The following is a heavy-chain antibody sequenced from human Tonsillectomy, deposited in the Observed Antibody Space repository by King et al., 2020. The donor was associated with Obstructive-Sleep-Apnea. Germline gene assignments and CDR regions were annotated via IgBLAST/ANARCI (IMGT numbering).Heavy chain of an antibody. J-gene: IGHJ4*02. Sequence: QLQESGPGLVKPSETLSLTCTVSGGSISSSRYYWGWIRQPPGTGLEWIGTIYYSWRTYYNPSLKSRVTISVDTSKNQFSLRLSSVTAADTAVYYCARHPLRRYFDYWGQGTLVTVSS. D-gene: IGHD4-17*01. CDR2: IYYSWRT. CDR3: ARHPLRRYFDY. V-gene: IGHV4-39*01. CDR1: GGSISSSRYY.